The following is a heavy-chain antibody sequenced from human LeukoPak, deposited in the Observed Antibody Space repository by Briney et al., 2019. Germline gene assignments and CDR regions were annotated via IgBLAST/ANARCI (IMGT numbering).Heavy chain of an antibody. V-gene: IGHV4-59*12. CDR3: ARDRTAYDDAFDI. CDR2: IYYSGST. J-gene: IGHJ3*02. CDR1: GGSISSSY. Sequence: SETLSLTCTVSGGSISSSYWSWIRQPPGKGLEWIGYIYYSGSTNYNPSLKSRVTISVDTSKNQFSLKLSSVTAADTAVYYCARDRTAYDDAFDIWGQGTMVTVSS. D-gene: IGHD1-1*01.